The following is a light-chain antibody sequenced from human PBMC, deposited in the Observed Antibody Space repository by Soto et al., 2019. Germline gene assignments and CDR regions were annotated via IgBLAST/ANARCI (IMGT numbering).Light chain of an antibody. CDR2: DTS. Sequence: QAVVTQEPSLTVSPGGTVTLTCGSSTGDVTSGHYPYWFQQKPGQAPRTLIYDTSNRHSWTPARFSGSLLGGKAALTLSGAQPEDEAESYCLISYNGPYVFGTGTKLTVL. CDR3: LISYNGPYV. V-gene: IGLV7-46*01. J-gene: IGLJ1*01. CDR1: TGDVTSGHY.